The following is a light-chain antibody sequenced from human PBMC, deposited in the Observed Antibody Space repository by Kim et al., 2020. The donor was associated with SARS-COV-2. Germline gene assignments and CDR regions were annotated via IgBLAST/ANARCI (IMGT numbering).Light chain of an antibody. CDR2: EVD. V-gene: IGLV2-18*02. J-gene: IGLJ3*02. CDR1: SSDVGIYNR. Sequence: GQTVTISCNGTSSDVGIYNRVSWYHQPPGTAPKLIIYEVDNRPSGVPHRFSGSKSGNTASLTISGLQPEDESDYYCSSQTNTGTWVFGGGTQLTVL. CDR3: SSQTNTGTWV.